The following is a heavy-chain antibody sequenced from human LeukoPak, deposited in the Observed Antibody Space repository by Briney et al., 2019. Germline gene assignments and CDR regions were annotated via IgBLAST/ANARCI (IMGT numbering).Heavy chain of an antibody. CDR2: IKQDGSEK. Sequence: GGSLRLSCAASGFTFSSYWMGWARQAPGKGLEWVVNIKQDGSEKYYVDSVKGRFTISRDNAKNSLYLQMNSLRAEDTAVYYCARGGSTRIYYFDYWGQGTLVTVSS. V-gene: IGHV3-7*03. CDR1: GFTFSSYW. CDR3: ARGGSTRIYYFDY. J-gene: IGHJ4*02.